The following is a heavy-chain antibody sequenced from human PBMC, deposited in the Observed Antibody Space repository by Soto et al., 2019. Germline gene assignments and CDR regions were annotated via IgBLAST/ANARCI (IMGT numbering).Heavy chain of an antibody. V-gene: IGHV4-59*08. CDR3: ARHGLAVAEGGAFDI. CDR1: GGSISSYY. D-gene: IGHD6-19*01. J-gene: IGHJ3*02. Sequence: SETLSLTCTVPGGSISSYYWSWIRQPPGKGLEWIGYIYYSGSTNYNPSLKSRVTISVDTSKNQFSLKLSSVTAADTAVYYCARHGLAVAEGGAFDIWGQGTMVTVSS. CDR2: IYYSGST.